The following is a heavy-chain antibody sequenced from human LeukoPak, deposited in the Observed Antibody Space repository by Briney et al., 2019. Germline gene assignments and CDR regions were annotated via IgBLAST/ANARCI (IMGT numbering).Heavy chain of an antibody. CDR1: GFTVSSNY. D-gene: IGHD1-26*01. Sequence: GGSLRLSCAASGFTVSSNYMSWVRQAPGKGLEWVSTIYSGGSTFYADSVKGRFTISRDNSKNMLYLQMNSLRAEDTAVYYCARGGSYLSAFDIWGQGTMVTVSS. CDR3: ARGGSYLSAFDI. V-gene: IGHV3-53*01. J-gene: IGHJ3*02. CDR2: IYSGGST.